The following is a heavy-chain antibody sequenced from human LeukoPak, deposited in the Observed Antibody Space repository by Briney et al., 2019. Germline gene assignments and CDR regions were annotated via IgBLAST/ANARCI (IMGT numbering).Heavy chain of an antibody. D-gene: IGHD3-22*01. CDR1: GFTVSSNS. V-gene: IGHV3-66*01. CDR2: IYSDGYT. J-gene: IGHJ4*02. Sequence: GGSLRLSCAASGFTVSSNSMSCVRQAPGKGLECVSVIYSDGYTYHADSVKGRFTFSRDISKNTLYLQMNSLRAEDTAMYYCARGSSGYGYYFDYWGQGTLVTVSS. CDR3: ARGSSGYGYYFDY.